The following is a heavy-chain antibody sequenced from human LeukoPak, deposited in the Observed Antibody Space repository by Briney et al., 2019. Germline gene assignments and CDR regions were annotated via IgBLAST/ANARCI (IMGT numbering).Heavy chain of an antibody. CDR3: AKDRSDILTGYHDAFDI. CDR1: GFTFSSYG. J-gene: IGHJ3*02. CDR2: IRYDGSNK. Sequence: GGSLRLSCAASGFTFSSYGMHWVRQAPGKGLEWVAFIRYDGSNKYYADSVKGRFTISRDNSKNTLYLQMNSLRAEDTAVYYCAKDRSDILTGYHDAFDIWGQGTMVTASS. V-gene: IGHV3-30*02. D-gene: IGHD3-9*01.